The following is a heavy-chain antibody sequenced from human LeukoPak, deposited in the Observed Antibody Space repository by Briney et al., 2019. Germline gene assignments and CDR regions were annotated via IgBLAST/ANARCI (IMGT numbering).Heavy chain of an antibody. CDR2: TRDRARSHTT. Sequence: GGSLRLSCAASGVSLSDHHMDWVRQAPGEGLEWVARTRDRARSHTTEYAASVEGRFTISRDDSKNSVYLQMNSLKTEDTAVYYCARDGKEGPHSAFDIWGQGTVVTVSS. CDR3: ARDGKEGPHSAFDI. D-gene: IGHD1-26*01. CDR1: GVSLSDHH. V-gene: IGHV3-72*01. J-gene: IGHJ3*02.